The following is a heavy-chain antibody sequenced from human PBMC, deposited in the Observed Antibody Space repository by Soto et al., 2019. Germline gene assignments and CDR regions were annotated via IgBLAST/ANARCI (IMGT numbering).Heavy chain of an antibody. J-gene: IGHJ4*02. D-gene: IGHD3-10*01. CDR1: GGSISSGDYY. Sequence: QVQLQESGPGLVKPSQTLSLTCTVSGGSISSGDYYWRWIRQPPGKGLEWIGYIYYSGSTYYNPSLKSRVTISVDTSKNHFSLKLSSVTAADTAVYYCATIKLGSNRLDYWGQGTLVTVSS. CDR3: ATIKLGSNRLDY. V-gene: IGHV4-30-4*01. CDR2: IYYSGST.